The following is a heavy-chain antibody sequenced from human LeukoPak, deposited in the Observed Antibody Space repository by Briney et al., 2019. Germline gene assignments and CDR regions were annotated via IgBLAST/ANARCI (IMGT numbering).Heavy chain of an antibody. Sequence: PSETLSLTCTVSGGSISSYYWGWIRQPPGKGLEWIGSIYYTGSTYYNPSLKSRVTISVDTSKNQFSLKLSSVTAADTAVYYCARPFADYALYGMDVWGQGTTVIVSS. CDR1: GGSISSYY. CDR3: ARPFADYALYGMDV. D-gene: IGHD4-17*01. CDR2: IYYTGST. V-gene: IGHV4-39*01. J-gene: IGHJ6*02.